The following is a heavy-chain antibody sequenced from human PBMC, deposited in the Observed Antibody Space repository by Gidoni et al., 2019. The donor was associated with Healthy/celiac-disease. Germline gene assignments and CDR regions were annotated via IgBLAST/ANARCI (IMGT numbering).Heavy chain of an antibody. J-gene: IGHJ3*02. CDR2: IYHSGST. Sequence: QLQLQDSGSGLVKPSQPLSLTCAVPGGPLSSGGYSWSCIRLPPGKGLEWIGYIYHSGSTYYDPSIKSRVTISVDRSKNQFSLKLSSVTAADTAVYYCARDAVGATTESAFDIWGQGTMVTVSS. CDR1: GGPLSSGGYS. V-gene: IGHV4-30-2*01. D-gene: IGHD1-26*01. CDR3: ARDAVGATTESAFDI.